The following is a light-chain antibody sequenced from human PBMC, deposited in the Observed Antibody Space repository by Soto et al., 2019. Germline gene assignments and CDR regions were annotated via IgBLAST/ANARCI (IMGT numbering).Light chain of an antibody. CDR3: AVWDDSQNGFFA. CDR1: RSNIGSNA. V-gene: IGLV1-44*01. Sequence: QSVLTQPPSASGAPGQRVTISSSGSRSNIGSNAVSWYQQLPGKAPKLLIYDNNQRPSGVPDRFSASKSGTSASLAISGLQSEAEADYYCAVWDDSQNGFFAFGTGTKLTVL. J-gene: IGLJ1*01. CDR2: DNN.